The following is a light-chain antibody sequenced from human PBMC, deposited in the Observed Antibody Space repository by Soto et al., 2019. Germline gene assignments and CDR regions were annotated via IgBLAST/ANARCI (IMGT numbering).Light chain of an antibody. V-gene: IGKV3-20*01. J-gene: IGKJ2*01. Sequence: EIVLTQSPGTLSLSPGERATLSCRTSQSVSSSYLAWYQQKPGQAPRLLIYGASSRATGIPDRFSGSGSGLDCTLTISRLEPEGFAVYYCHQYGSSPPSTFGPGTKLENK. CDR3: HQYGSSPPST. CDR2: GAS. CDR1: QSVSSSY.